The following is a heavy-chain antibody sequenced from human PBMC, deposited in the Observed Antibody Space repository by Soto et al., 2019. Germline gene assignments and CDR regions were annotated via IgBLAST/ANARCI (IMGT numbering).Heavy chain of an antibody. V-gene: IGHV3-23*01. D-gene: IGHD6-6*01. CDR2: ISGSGGST. CDR3: AKDVVGVLGSSVFDY. CDR1: GFTFSSYA. Sequence: PGGSLRLSCAASGFTFSSYAMSWVRQAPGKGLEWVSAISGSGGSTYYADSVKGRFTISRDNSKNTLYLQMNSLRAEDTAVYYCAKDVVGVLGSSVFDYWGQGTLVTVSS. J-gene: IGHJ4*02.